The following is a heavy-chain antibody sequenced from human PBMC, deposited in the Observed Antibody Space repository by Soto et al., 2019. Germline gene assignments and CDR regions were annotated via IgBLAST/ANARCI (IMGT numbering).Heavy chain of an antibody. CDR2: LSDNGGNT. J-gene: IGHJ4*02. Sequence: EVQLLESGGGLVQPGGSLRLSCAASGFTFSSVAMTWVRQAPGKGLEWVSSLSDNGGNTDYGDSVRGRFSLSRDNSKNTPYLQMNHLKAEDTAVYYCAKLYWEPRYFDYWGQGARVTVSS. CDR1: GFTFSSVA. CDR3: AKLYWEPRYFDY. V-gene: IGHV3-23*01. D-gene: IGHD2-8*02.